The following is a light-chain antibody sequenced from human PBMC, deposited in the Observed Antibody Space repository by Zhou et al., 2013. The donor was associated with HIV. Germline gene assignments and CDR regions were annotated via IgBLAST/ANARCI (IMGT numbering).Light chain of an antibody. Sequence: IQMTQSPSSVSASVGDRVTITCRASQDVRNWVAWYQQKPGQPPKLLIFAASTLQSGVPSRFSGSGSGTVFTLTINSLQPDDFATYYCQQYNSYPLTFGGGTKVEIK. V-gene: IGKV1D-16*01. CDR2: AAS. CDR1: QDVRNW. J-gene: IGKJ4*01. CDR3: QQYNSYPLT.